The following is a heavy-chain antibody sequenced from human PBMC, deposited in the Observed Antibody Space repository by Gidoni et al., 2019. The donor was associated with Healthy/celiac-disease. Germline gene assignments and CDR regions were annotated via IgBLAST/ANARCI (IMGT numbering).Heavy chain of an antibody. Sequence: TGKGLEWVANIKQDGSEKYYVDSVKGRFTISRDNAKNSLYLQMNSLRAEDTAVYYCAREMATIIWYFDLWGRGTLVTVSS. CDR3: AREMATIIWYFDL. V-gene: IGHV3-7*03. CDR2: IKQDGSEK. J-gene: IGHJ2*01. D-gene: IGHD5-12*01.